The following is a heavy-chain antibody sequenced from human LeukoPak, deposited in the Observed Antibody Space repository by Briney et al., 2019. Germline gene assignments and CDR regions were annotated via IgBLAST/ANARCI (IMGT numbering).Heavy chain of an antibody. CDR3: ARDGFVGAADY. V-gene: IGHV3-7*01. CDR2: IKQDGSEK. Sequence: GGSLRLSCAASEFIFSGYWMNWVRQAPGKGLEWVANIKQDGSEKQYVDSVRGRFTISRDNAKNSLYLQMNSLRVEDTAVYYCARDGFVGAADYWGQGALCTVSS. CDR1: EFIFSGYW. D-gene: IGHD6-13*01. J-gene: IGHJ4*02.